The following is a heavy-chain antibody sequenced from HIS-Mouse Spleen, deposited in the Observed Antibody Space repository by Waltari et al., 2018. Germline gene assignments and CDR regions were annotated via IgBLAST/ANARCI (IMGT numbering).Heavy chain of an antibody. D-gene: IGHD3-22*01. CDR2: ISAYNGNT. CDR1: GYTFTSYG. Sequence: QVQLVQSGAEVKKPGASVKVSCKASGYTFTSYGISWVRPAPGQGLEWMGWISAYNGNTNYAQKLQGRVTMTTDTSTSTAYMELRSLRSDDTAVYYCARYYDSSGSLLLLYYGMDVWGQGTTVTVSS. V-gene: IGHV1-18*01. CDR3: ARYYDSSGSLLLLYYGMDV. J-gene: IGHJ6*02.